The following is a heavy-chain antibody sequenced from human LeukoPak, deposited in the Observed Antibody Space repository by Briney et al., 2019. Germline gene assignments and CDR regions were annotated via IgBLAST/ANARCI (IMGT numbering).Heavy chain of an antibody. Sequence: GASVKVSCKVSRYTLTELSMHWVRQAPGKGLEWMGGFDPEDGETIYAQKFQGRVTMTEDTSTDTAYMELSSLRSEDTAVYYCVSVWGSYRYSNWFDPWGQGTLVTVSS. J-gene: IGHJ5*02. CDR3: VSVWGSYRYSNWFDP. CDR2: FDPEDGET. D-gene: IGHD3-16*02. V-gene: IGHV1-24*01. CDR1: RYTLTELS.